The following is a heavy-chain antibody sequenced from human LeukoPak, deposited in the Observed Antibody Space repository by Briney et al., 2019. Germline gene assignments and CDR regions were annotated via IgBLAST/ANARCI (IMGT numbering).Heavy chain of an antibody. CDR2: IYYSGST. V-gene: IGHV4-59*12. CDR1: GGSINIYY. Sequence: SETLSLTCTVSGGSINIYYWSWIRQPPGKALEWIGYIYYSGSTNYNPSLKSRVTILVDTSKNQLPLTLSFVTRADTAVFYCARDRGDYDFWSGYTRRNWFDPWGQGTLVTVSS. J-gene: IGHJ5*02. D-gene: IGHD3-3*01. CDR3: ARDRGDYDFWSGYTRRNWFDP.